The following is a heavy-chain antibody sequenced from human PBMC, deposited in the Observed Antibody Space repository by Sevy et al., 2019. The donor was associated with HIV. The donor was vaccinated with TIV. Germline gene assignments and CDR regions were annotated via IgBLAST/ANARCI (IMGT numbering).Heavy chain of an antibody. V-gene: IGHV4-59*01. CDR2: IYYSGST. Sequence: SETLSLTYTVSGGSISSYYWSWIRQPPGKGLEWIGYIYYSGSTNYNPSLKSRVTISVDTSKNQFSLKLSSVTAADTAVYYCARDRLVPAAINYYYYGMDVWGQGTTVTVSS. CDR3: ARDRLVPAAINYYYYGMDV. D-gene: IGHD2-2*02. J-gene: IGHJ6*02. CDR1: GGSISSYY.